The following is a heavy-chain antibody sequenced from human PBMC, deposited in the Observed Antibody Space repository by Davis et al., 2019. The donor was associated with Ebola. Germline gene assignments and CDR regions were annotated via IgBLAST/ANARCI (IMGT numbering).Heavy chain of an antibody. Sequence: SETLSLTCTVSGGSISSSSYYWGWIRQPPGKGLEWIGSIYYSGSTYYNPSLKSRVTISVDTSKNQFSLKLSSVTAADTAVYYCAREIAAAHFDYWGQGTLVTVSS. CDR3: AREIAAAHFDY. CDR2: IYYSGST. J-gene: IGHJ4*02. CDR1: GGSISSSSYY. D-gene: IGHD6-13*01. V-gene: IGHV4-39*02.